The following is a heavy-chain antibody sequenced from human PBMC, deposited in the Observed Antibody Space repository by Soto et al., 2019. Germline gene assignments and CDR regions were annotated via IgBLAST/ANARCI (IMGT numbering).Heavy chain of an antibody. Sequence: QVQLQESGPGLVKPSETLSLTCTVSGGSISSYYWSWIRQPPGKGLEWIGYIYYSGTTNYNPSLKSRVTTSVDTSKNHLSLKLSSVTAADTAVYYCARRYGYSFDYWGQGTLVTVSS. D-gene: IGHD5-18*01. CDR1: GGSISSYY. V-gene: IGHV4-59*08. CDR3: ARRYGYSFDY. J-gene: IGHJ4*02. CDR2: IYYSGTT.